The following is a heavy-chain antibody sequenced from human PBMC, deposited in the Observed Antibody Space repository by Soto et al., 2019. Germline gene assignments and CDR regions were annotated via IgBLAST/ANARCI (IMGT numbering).Heavy chain of an antibody. D-gene: IGHD6-19*01. Sequence: SETLSLTCTVSGGSVSSGSYYWSWIRQPPGKGLEWIGYIYYTGSTNYNPSLKSRVTISVDTPKRQFSLKLSSVTAADTAVYYCAREKVAGTGYYYGMDVWGQGTTVTVS. V-gene: IGHV4-61*01. CDR1: GGSVSSGSYY. CDR2: IYYTGST. CDR3: AREKVAGTGYYYGMDV. J-gene: IGHJ6*02.